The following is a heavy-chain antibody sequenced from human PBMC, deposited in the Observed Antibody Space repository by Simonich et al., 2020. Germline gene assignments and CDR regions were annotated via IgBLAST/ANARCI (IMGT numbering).Heavy chain of an antibody. V-gene: IGHV4-39*01. J-gene: IGHJ3*02. Sequence: QLQLQESGPGLVKPSETLSLTCTVSGGSISSSSYYWGGIRQPPGKGLEWIGSIYYSGRTYYNPSIKSRVTISLDTSKTQFSLKLSSVTAADTAVYYCARHAGFAFDIWGQGTMVTVSS. D-gene: IGHD6-13*01. CDR3: ARHAGFAFDI. CDR2: IYYSGRT. CDR1: GGSISSSSYY.